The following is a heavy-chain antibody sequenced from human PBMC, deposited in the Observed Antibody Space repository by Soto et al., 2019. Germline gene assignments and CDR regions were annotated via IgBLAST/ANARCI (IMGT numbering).Heavy chain of an antibody. V-gene: IGHV1-58*01. J-gene: IGHJ4*02. CDR1: GFTFTSSS. D-gene: IGHD3-22*01. Sequence: SVNVSCKASGFTFTSSSVQWVRQARGQRLEWIGWIVVGSGNTNYAQKFQERVTITRDMSTSTAYMELSSLRSEDTAVYYCAAEHSSGYYYFGDYFDYWGQGTLVTVSS. CDR2: IVVGSGNT. CDR3: AAEHSSGYYYFGDYFDY.